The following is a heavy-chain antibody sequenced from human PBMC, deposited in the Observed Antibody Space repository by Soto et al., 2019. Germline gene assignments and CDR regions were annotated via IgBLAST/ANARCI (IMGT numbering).Heavy chain of an antibody. CDR1: GFRFRDYT. CDR2: ILSNYNT. J-gene: IGHJ4*02. V-gene: IGHV3-23*05. Sequence: EVKLLDSGGGLVQPGGSLTLSCVASGFRFRDYTMSWVRQAPGKVLESISVILSNYNTYYTDSVRGRFTISRDSSKNILYLEMNSLRAEDTAVYYCARRVNGYFDYWGQGALVTVSS. CDR3: ARRVNGYFDY. D-gene: IGHD2-8*01.